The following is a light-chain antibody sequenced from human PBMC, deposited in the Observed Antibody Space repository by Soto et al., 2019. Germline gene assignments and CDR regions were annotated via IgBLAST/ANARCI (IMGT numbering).Light chain of an antibody. V-gene: IGKV1-39*01. CDR2: GAS. Sequence: DIKVTQSPSSLSASVGDRVPITCRASQSINTFLNWYQQRPGKAPNLLIYGASNLQSGVPSRFSGSGSGTDSTLTISSLQPEDFATYYCQQTYTSRPWTFGRGTKVDIK. CDR1: QSINTF. J-gene: IGKJ1*01. CDR3: QQTYTSRPWT.